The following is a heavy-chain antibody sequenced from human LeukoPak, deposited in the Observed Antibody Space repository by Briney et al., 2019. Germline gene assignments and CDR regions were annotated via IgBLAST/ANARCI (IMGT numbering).Heavy chain of an antibody. V-gene: IGHV3-23*01. J-gene: IGHJ4*02. CDR3: ARTGGTQAGNY. D-gene: IGHD6-19*01. CDR2: ISGSGGST. CDR1: GFTFTNNF. Sequence: PGGSLRLSCAASGFTFTNNFMSWVRQAPGKGLEWVSDISGSGGSTHYADSVKGRFTISRDNSKNTLYLQMNSLRAEDTAVYYCARTGGTQAGNYWGQGTLVTVSS.